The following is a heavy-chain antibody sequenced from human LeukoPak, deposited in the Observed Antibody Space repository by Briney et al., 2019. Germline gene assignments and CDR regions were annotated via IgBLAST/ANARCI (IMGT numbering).Heavy chain of an antibody. CDR2: ISSSGSTI. Sequence: PGGSLRLSCAASGFTFSDYYMSWIRQAPGKGLEWVSYISSSGSTIYYADSVKGRFTISRDNAKNSLYLQMNSLRAEDTAVYYCARVRRITMIVVVSGLGGFDYWGQGTLVTVSS. V-gene: IGHV3-11*04. D-gene: IGHD3-22*01. J-gene: IGHJ4*02. CDR3: ARVRRITMIVVVSGLGGFDY. CDR1: GFTFSDYY.